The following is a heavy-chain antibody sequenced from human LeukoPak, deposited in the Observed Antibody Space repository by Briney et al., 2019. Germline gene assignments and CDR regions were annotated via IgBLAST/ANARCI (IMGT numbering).Heavy chain of an antibody. CDR1: GGSISSSSYY. J-gene: IGHJ4*02. V-gene: IGHV4-39*01. Sequence: SETLSLTCTVSGGSISSSSYYWGWIRQPPGKGLEWIGSIYYSGSTYYNPSLKSRVTISVDTSKNQFSLKLSSVTAADTAMYYCASLPSGYCFDYWSQGTLVTVSS. CDR2: IYYSGST. CDR3: ASLPSGYCFDY. D-gene: IGHD3-9*01.